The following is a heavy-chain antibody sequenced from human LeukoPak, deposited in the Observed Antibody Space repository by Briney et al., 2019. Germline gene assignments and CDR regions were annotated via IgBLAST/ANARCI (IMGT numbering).Heavy chain of an antibody. CDR3: ARDLVTGRGYYDSSGYKQRNDAFDI. CDR2: ISSSGSTI. J-gene: IGHJ3*02. Sequence: GGSLRLSCAASGFTFSDYYMSWIRQAPGKGLEWVSYISSSGSTIYYADSVKGRFTISRDNAKNSLYLQMNSLRAEDTAVYYCARDLVTGRGYYDSSGYKQRNDAFDIWGQGTMVTVSS. D-gene: IGHD3-22*01. V-gene: IGHV3-11*01. CDR1: GFTFSDYY.